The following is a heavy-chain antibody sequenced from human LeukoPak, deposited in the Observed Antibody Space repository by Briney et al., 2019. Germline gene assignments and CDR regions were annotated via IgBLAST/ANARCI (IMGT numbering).Heavy chain of an antibody. Sequence: PGGSLRLSCAASGFTVSSNYMSWVRQAPGQGLEWVSVIYSGDSTYYADSVKGRFNISRDNSKNTLYLQMNSLRAEDTAVYYCARDVLGTYYYDSSGSPRAYWGQGTLVTVSS. CDR1: GFTVSSNY. V-gene: IGHV3-53*01. D-gene: IGHD3-22*01. CDR3: ARDVLGTYYYDSSGSPRAY. J-gene: IGHJ4*02. CDR2: IYSGDST.